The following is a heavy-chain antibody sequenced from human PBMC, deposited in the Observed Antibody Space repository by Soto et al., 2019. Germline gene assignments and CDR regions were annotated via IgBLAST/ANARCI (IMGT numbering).Heavy chain of an antibody. CDR1: GYTFTSYG. CDR2: ISAYNGNT. CDR3: ASMYSSGQSDY. V-gene: IGHV1-18*01. Sequence: GASVKVSCKASGYTFTSYGISWERQAPGQGPEWMGWISAYNGNTNYAQKLQGRVTMTTDTSTSTAYMELRSLRSDDTAVYYCASMYSSGQSDYWGQGTLVTVSS. D-gene: IGHD6-19*01. J-gene: IGHJ4*02.